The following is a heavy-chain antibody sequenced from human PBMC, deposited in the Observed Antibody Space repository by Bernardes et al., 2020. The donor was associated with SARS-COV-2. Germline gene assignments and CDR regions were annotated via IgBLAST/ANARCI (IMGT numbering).Heavy chain of an antibody. CDR2: IKSKTDGGTT. J-gene: IGHJ6*02. D-gene: IGHD3-10*01. V-gene: IGHV3-15*01. CDR1: GFTFSNAW. CDR3: TTGLAMVRGVMYYYYYGMDV. Sequence: GGSLRLSCAASGFTFSNAWMSWVRQAPGKGLEWVGRIKSKTDGGTTDYAAPVKGRFTISRDDSKNTLYLQMNSLKTEDTAVYYCTTGLAMVRGVMYYYYYGMDVWGQGTTVTVSS.